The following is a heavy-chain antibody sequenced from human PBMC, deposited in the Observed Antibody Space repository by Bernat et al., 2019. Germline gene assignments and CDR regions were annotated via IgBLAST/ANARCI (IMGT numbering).Heavy chain of an antibody. CDR2: IIPIFGTA. V-gene: IGHV1-69*06. CDR1: GGTFSSYA. Sequence: QVQLVQSGAEVKKPGSSVKVSCKASGGTFSSYAISWVRQAPGHGLEWMGGIIPIFGTANYAQKFQGRVKIPAEKSTSTAYMELSSLRSEDTAVYYCASDGCSSTSCPFHWFDPWGQGTLVTVSS. J-gene: IGHJ5*02. CDR3: ASDGCSSTSCPFHWFDP. D-gene: IGHD2-2*01.